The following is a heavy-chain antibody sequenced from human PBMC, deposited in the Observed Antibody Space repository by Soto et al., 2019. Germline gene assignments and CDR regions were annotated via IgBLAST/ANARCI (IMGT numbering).Heavy chain of an antibody. Sequence: GSSVKVSCKASGYTFTSYYMHWGRQAPGQGLEWMGIINPSGGSTSYAQKFQGRVTMTRDTSTSTVYMELSSMRSEDTAVYYCARDLLPLYSGGDCYPDAFDIRGQRTLVAVSS. J-gene: IGHJ3*02. CDR3: ARDLLPLYSGGDCYPDAFDI. D-gene: IGHD2-21*02. V-gene: IGHV1-46*01. CDR1: GYTFTSYY. CDR2: INPSGGST.